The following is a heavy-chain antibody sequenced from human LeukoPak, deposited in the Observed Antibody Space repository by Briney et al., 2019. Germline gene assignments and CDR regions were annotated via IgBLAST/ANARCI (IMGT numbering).Heavy chain of an antibody. CDR2: IYYSGST. CDR3: ARHTYGALDY. CDR1: GGSISSGGYY. D-gene: IGHD4-17*01. V-gene: IGHV4-31*03. J-gene: IGHJ4*02. Sequence: SETLSLTCTVSGGSISSGGYYWSWIRLHPGKGLEWIGYIYYSGSTYYNPSLKSRVTISVDTSKNQFSLKLSSVTAADTAVYYCARHTYGALDYWGQGTLVTVSS.